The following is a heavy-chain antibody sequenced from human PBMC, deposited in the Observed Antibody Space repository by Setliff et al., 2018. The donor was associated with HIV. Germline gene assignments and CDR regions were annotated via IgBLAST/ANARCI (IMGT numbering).Heavy chain of an antibody. CDR1: GDSINTHY. D-gene: IGHD1-26*01. J-gene: IGHJ5*02. CDR3: ARSTVGAGTSFP. Sequence: ASETLSLTCTVSGDSINTHYWSRIRQAPGKGLEWIGCISHSGNTNFNPSLNSRVTISVDTSKNQFSLRLTSVTAADTAIYYCARSTVGAGTSFPWGRGILVTVSS. CDR2: ISHSGNT. V-gene: IGHV4-59*11.